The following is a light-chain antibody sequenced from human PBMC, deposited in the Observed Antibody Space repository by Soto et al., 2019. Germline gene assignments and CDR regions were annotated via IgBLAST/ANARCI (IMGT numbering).Light chain of an antibody. CDR3: QQYNNWPQT. Sequence: EIVMTQSPATLSVSPGERATISCRASQSVSSNLAWYQQKPVQAPRLLIYGASTRATGIPARFSGSGSGTEFTLTISSLQSEDFAVYYCQQYNNWPQTFGQGTKVDIK. CDR1: QSVSSN. V-gene: IGKV3D-15*01. CDR2: GAS. J-gene: IGKJ1*01.